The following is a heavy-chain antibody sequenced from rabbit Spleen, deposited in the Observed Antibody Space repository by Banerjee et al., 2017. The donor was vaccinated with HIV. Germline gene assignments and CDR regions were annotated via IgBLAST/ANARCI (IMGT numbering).Heavy chain of an antibody. Sequence: QSLEESGGDLVKPGASLTLTCTASGFSFSNDYYMCWVRQAPGKGLEWIACIYIDSSGATYYASWAKGRFTISKTSSTTVTLQMTSLTAADTATYFCARDGAGGSYFALWGPGTLVTVS. D-gene: IGHD8-1*01. V-gene: IGHV1S40*01. CDR1: GFSFSNDYY. CDR3: ARDGAGGSYFAL. CDR2: IYIDSSGAT. J-gene: IGHJ6*01.